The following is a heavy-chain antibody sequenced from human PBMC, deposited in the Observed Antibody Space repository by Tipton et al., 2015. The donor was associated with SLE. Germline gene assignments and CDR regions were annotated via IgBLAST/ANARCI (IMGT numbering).Heavy chain of an antibody. V-gene: IGHV4-38-2*02. Sequence: TLSLTCAVSGFSISSGYYWGWIRQPPGKGLEWIGSIYHSGSTYYNPSLKSRVTISVDTSKNQFSLKLSSVTAADTAVYYCARDAKPEQQLRGFGAFEIWGQGTMVTVSS. J-gene: IGHJ3*02. CDR3: ARDAKPEQQLRGFGAFEI. CDR2: IYHSGST. D-gene: IGHD6-13*01. CDR1: GFSISSGYY.